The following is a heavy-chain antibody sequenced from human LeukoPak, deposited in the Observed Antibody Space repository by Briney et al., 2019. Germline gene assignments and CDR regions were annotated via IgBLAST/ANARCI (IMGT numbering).Heavy chain of an antibody. CDR2: IYHSGST. V-gene: IGHV4-30-2*01. CDR1: GGSISSGGYY. Sequence: PSETLSLTCTVSGGSISSGGYYWSWIRQPPGKGLEWIGYIYHSGSTYYNPSLKSRVTISVDRSKNQFSPKLSSVTAADTAVYYCASTSGWHESDPPFDYWGQGTLVTVSS. D-gene: IGHD6-19*01. J-gene: IGHJ4*02. CDR3: ASTSGWHESDPPFDY.